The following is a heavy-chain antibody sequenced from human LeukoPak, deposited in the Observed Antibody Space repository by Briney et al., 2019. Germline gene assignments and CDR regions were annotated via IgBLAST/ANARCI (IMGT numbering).Heavy chain of an antibody. Sequence: GGSLRLSCAASGFTVSSNYMSWVRQAPGKGLEWVSVIYSGGSTYYSDSVKGRFTISRDNSKNTLYLQMNSLRAEDTAVYYCARGDSSGYYPFDYWGQGTLVTVSS. CDR2: IYSGGST. CDR1: GFTVSSNY. CDR3: ARGDSSGYYPFDY. D-gene: IGHD3-22*01. J-gene: IGHJ4*02. V-gene: IGHV3-53*01.